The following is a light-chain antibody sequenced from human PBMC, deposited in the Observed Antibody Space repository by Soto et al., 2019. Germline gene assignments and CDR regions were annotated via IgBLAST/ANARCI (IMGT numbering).Light chain of an antibody. J-gene: IGKJ1*01. Sequence: DIQMTQSPSTLSASVGDRVTITCRASQSISSWLAWYQQKPGKAPKLLMYDASTLESGVPSRFSGSGSGTEFSLTISSLQPDDFATYYCKQYSTYTWTFGQGTKVEIK. V-gene: IGKV1-5*01. CDR1: QSISSW. CDR2: DAS. CDR3: KQYSTYTWT.